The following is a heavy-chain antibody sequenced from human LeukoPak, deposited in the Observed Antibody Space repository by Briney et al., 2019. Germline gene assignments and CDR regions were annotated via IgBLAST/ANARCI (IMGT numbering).Heavy chain of an antibody. V-gene: IGHV3-33*01. Sequence: GESLRLSCVVSGLSFSDYGMHWVRQAPGKGLEWVAVIWSDGSNKYYADSVKGRFTISRDNSKNTVYLQMNTLRADDTAVYFCASAAGPFDHWGQGTLVTVSS. CDR1: GLSFSDYG. J-gene: IGHJ4*02. CDR3: ASAAGPFDH. D-gene: IGHD6-13*01. CDR2: IWSDGSNK.